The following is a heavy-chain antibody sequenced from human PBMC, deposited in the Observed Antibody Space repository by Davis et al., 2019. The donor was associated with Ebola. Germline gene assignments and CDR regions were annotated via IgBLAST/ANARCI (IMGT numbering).Heavy chain of an antibody. Sequence: GESLKISCAASGFTFSIYTMNWVRQAPGEGLEWVSSISSSGSYIYYPDSVRGRFTISRDNAKNSLYLQMNSLRAEDTAVYYCAKDGTIFGVVNHYYYYGMDVWGQGTTVTVSS. CDR2: ISSSGSYI. J-gene: IGHJ6*02. D-gene: IGHD3-3*01. CDR1: GFTFSIYT. CDR3: AKDGTIFGVVNHYYYYGMDV. V-gene: IGHV3-21*01.